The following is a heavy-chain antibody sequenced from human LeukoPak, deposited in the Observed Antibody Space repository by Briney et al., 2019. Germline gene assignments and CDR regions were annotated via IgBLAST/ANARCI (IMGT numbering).Heavy chain of an antibody. CDR3: AREFGYHFDY. CDR2: ISYDGSYK. Sequence: GGSLRLSCAASGFTFSSYAMHWVRQAPGKGLEWVAVISYDGSYKYYADSVKGRFTISRDNSKNTLYLQMNSLRAEDTAVYYCAREFGYHFDYWGQGTLVTVSS. CDR1: GFTFSSYA. J-gene: IGHJ4*02. V-gene: IGHV3-30-3*01. D-gene: IGHD3-10*01.